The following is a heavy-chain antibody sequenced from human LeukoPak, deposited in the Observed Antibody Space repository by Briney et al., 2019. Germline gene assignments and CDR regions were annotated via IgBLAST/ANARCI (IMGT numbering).Heavy chain of an antibody. CDR2: IRYDGSNK. Sequence: GGSLRLSCAASGFTFSSYGMHWVRQAPGKGLEWVAFIRYDGSNKYYADSVKGRFTISRDNSKNTLYLQMNSLRAEDTAVYYCAKQTGDRDYFDYWGQGTLVTVSS. J-gene: IGHJ4*02. CDR3: AKQTGDRDYFDY. V-gene: IGHV3-30*02. D-gene: IGHD7-27*01. CDR1: GFTFSSYG.